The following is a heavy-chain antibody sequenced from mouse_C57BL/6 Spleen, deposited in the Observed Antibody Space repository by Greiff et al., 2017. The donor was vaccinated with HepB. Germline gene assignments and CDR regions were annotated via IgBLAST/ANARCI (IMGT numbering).Heavy chain of an antibody. CDR1: GFTFSDYG. D-gene: IGHD1-1*01. CDR3: ARGGYYGSSYVYYAMDY. Sequence: DVMLVESGGGLVKPGGSLKLSCAASGFTFSDYGMHWVRQAPEKGLEWVAYISSGSSTIYYADTVKGRFTISRDNAKNTLFLQMTRLRSEDTAMYYCARGGYYGSSYVYYAMDYWGQGTSVTVSS. CDR2: ISSGSSTI. V-gene: IGHV5-17*01. J-gene: IGHJ4*01.